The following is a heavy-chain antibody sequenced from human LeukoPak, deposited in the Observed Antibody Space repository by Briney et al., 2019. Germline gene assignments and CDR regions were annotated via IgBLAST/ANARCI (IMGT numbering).Heavy chain of an antibody. J-gene: IGHJ6*03. CDR3: ARDLFGYYYYMDV. D-gene: IGHD3-16*01. Sequence: SETLSLTCAVSGGSISNDNWWSWVRQSPGKGLEWIGETHHSGRTTYNPSLNSRVTLSVDKSKNQFSLTLTSVTAADTAVYYCARDLFGYYYYMDVWGKGTTVTVSS. V-gene: IGHV4-4*02. CDR2: THHSGRT. CDR1: GGSISNDNW.